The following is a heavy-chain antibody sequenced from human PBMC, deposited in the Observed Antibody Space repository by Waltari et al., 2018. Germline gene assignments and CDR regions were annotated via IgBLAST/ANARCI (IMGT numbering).Heavy chain of an antibody. J-gene: IGHJ4*02. CDR3: ARSLLMITFGGVIAPFDY. V-gene: IGHV4-34*01. CDR1: GGSFSGYY. CDR2: INHSGST. D-gene: IGHD3-16*02. Sequence: QVQLQQWGAGLLKPSETLSLTCAVYGGSFSGYYWSWIRQPPGKGLEWIGEINHSGSTNYNPSLKSRVTISVDTSKNQFSLKLSSVTAADTAVYYCARSLLMITFGGVIAPFDYWGQGTLVTVSS.